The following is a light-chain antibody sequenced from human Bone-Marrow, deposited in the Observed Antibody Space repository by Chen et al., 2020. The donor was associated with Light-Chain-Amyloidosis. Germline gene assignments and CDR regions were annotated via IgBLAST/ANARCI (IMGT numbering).Light chain of an antibody. CDR2: GSS. CDR3: QQYGTSPLT. Sequence: EIVLTQSPGTLSLSPGEGANLSCRASQTISSNYLTWYQQKFGQAPRLLIYGSSSRATGIPDRFTGSGSGTDFTININRLEPEDFAMYYCQQYGTSPLTFGGGTKVEIK. V-gene: IGKV3-20*01. J-gene: IGKJ4*01. CDR1: QTISSNY.